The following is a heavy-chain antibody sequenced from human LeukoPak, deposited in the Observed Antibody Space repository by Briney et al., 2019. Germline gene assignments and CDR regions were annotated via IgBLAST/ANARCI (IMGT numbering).Heavy chain of an antibody. CDR3: ARDRYGDGFAHFDY. D-gene: IGHD5-24*01. CDR2: ITPSGGT. Sequence: ASVKVSCKASGYTFTSYYMHWVRQAPGQGLEWMGWITPSGGTNYPQKFQGRVAITRDTSITTAYMDLSRLTSDDTAAYYCARDRYGDGFAHFDYWGQGALVTVSS. V-gene: IGHV1-2*02. CDR1: GYTFTSYY. J-gene: IGHJ4*02.